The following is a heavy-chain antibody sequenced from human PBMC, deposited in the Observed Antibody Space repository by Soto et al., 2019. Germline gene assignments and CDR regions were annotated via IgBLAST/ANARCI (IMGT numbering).Heavy chain of an antibody. CDR2: ISGSGGST. D-gene: IGHD6-19*01. CDR1: GFTFSSYA. Sequence: LRLSCAASGFTFSSYAMSWVRQAPGKGLEWVSAISGSGGSTYYADSVKGRFTISRDNSKNTLYLQMNSLRAEDTAVYYCAAANSYSSGSLGFDYWGQGTLVTVSS. J-gene: IGHJ4*02. V-gene: IGHV3-23*01. CDR3: AAANSYSSGSLGFDY.